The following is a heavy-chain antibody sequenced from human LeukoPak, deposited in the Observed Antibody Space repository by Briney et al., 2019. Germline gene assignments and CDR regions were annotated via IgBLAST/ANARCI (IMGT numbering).Heavy chain of an antibody. V-gene: IGHV4-39*07. CDR1: GGSISSSSYY. D-gene: IGHD3-10*01. CDR2: IYYSGST. Sequence: PSETLSLTCTVSGGSISSSSYYWGWIRQPPGKGLEWIGSIYYSGSTYYDPSLKSRVTISVDKSKNQFSLKLSSVTAADTAVYYCARTGSGSYYNPNFDYWGQGTLVTVSS. J-gene: IGHJ4*02. CDR3: ARTGSGSYYNPNFDY.